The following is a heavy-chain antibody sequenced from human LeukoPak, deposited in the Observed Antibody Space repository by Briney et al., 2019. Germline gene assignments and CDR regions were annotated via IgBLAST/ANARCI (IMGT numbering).Heavy chain of an antibody. D-gene: IGHD1-26*01. Sequence: GGSLRLSCPASGFTFSSYAMHWVRQAPGKGLEYVSAISSNGGSTYYADSVKGRFTISRDNSKNTLYLQMSSLRAEDTAVYYCVMGARWPDAFDIWGQGTMVTVSS. J-gene: IGHJ3*02. CDR3: VMGARWPDAFDI. CDR2: ISSNGGST. CDR1: GFTFSSYA. V-gene: IGHV3-64D*06.